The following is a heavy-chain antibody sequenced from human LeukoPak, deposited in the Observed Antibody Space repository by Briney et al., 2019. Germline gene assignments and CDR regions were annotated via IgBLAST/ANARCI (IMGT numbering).Heavy chain of an antibody. J-gene: IGHJ4*02. CDR3: AKDNNDSSGYYDY. CDR2: ISWNSGSI. Sequence: GGSLRLSCAASGFTFDDYAMHWVRQAPGKGLEWVSGISWNSGSIGYADSVKGRFTISRDNAKISLYLQMNSLRAEDTALYYCAKDNNDSSGYYDYWGQGTLVTVSS. V-gene: IGHV3-9*01. D-gene: IGHD3-22*01. CDR1: GFTFDDYA.